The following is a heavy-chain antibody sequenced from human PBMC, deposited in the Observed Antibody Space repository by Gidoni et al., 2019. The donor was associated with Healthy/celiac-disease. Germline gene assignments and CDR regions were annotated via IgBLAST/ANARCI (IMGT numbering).Heavy chain of an antibody. CDR1: GFTFDDYA. CDR2: ISWNSGSI. J-gene: IGHJ3*02. D-gene: IGHD6-19*01. Sequence: EVQLVESGGGLVQPGRSLRLSCAASGFTFDDYAMHWVRQAPGKGLEWVSGISWNSGSIGYADSVKGRFTISRDNAKNSLYLQMNSLRAEDTALYYCAKVKMQYSSGWYDAFDIWGQGTMVTVSS. CDR3: AKVKMQYSSGWYDAFDI. V-gene: IGHV3-9*01.